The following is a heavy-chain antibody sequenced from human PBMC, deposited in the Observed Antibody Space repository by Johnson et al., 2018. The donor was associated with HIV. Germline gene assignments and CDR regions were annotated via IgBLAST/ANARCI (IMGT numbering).Heavy chain of an antibody. CDR2: IRYDGSNK. D-gene: IGHD1-26*01. Sequence: VQLVESGGGVVQPGGSLRLSCAASGFTFSSYGMHWVRQAPGKGLEWVAFIRYDGSNKYFADSVKGRFTISRDNSKNTLYLQMNSLSAEDTAVYYCAKPLVGATRDDAFAVWGQVTMVTVSS. CDR3: AKPLVGATRDDAFAV. CDR1: GFTFSSYG. V-gene: IGHV3-30*02. J-gene: IGHJ3*01.